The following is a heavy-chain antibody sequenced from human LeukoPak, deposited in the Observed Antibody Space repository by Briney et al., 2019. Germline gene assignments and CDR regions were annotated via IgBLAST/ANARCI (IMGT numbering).Heavy chain of an antibody. CDR1: GYTFTGYY. J-gene: IGHJ6*03. V-gene: IGHV1-2*04. CDR2: INPNSGGT. D-gene: IGHD5-12*01. Sequence: ASVKVSCKASGYTFTGYYMNWVRQAPGQGLEWMGWINPNSGGTNYAQKFQGWVTMTRDTSISTAYMELSRLRSDDTAVYYCARMEGDIVATFHHPYYYYMDVWGKGTTVTVSS. CDR3: ARMEGDIVATFHHPYYYYMDV.